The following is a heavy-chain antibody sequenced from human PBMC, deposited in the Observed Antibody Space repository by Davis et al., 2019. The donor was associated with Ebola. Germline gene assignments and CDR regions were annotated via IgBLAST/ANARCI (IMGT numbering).Heavy chain of an antibody. CDR1: GYSISSGYY. CDR3: ARGGYSSSTDWFDP. D-gene: IGHD6-13*01. J-gene: IGHJ5*02. Sequence: PSETLSLTCTVSGYSISSGYYWGWIRQPPGKGLEWIGSIYHSGSTYYNPSLKSRVTISVDTSKNQFSLKLSSVTAADTAVYYCARGGYSSSTDWFDPWGQGTLVTVSS. V-gene: IGHV4-38-2*02. CDR2: IYHSGST.